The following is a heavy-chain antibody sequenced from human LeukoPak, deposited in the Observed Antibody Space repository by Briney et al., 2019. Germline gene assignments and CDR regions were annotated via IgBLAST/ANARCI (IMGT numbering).Heavy chain of an antibody. Sequence: SSETLSLTCTVSGGSIGSYYWSWIRQPAGQGLEWIGRIYTSGGTVYNPSLKSRVTMSVDTSKNQFSLKLSSVTAADTAVYYCARGVFYYDTSGRGYYFDYWGQGTLVTVSS. V-gene: IGHV4-4*07. J-gene: IGHJ4*02. D-gene: IGHD3-22*01. CDR3: ARGVFYYDTSGRGYYFDY. CDR2: IYTSGGT. CDR1: GGSIGSYY.